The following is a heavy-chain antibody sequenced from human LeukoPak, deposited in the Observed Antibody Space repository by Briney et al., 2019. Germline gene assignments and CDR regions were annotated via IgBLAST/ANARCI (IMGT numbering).Heavy chain of an antibody. V-gene: IGHV3-53*01. J-gene: IGHJ4*02. CDR1: GFTVSSSY. CDR3: ARGHIAEAGYYGAGPSDS. CDR2: LYSGGTT. Sequence: HPGGSLRLSCAASGFTVSSSYMSWVRQAPGKGLEWVSMLYSGGTTYYADSVKGRFTISRDNSKNSLYLQMNSLRAEDTAVYYCARGHIAEAGYYGAGPSDSWGQGTLVTVSS. D-gene: IGHD6-19*01.